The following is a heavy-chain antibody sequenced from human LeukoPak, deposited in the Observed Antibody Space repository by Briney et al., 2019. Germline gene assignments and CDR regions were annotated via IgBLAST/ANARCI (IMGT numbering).Heavy chain of an antibody. Sequence: GASVKVSCKASGYTFTGYYMHWVRLAPGQGLEWMGWINPNSGGTNYAQKFQGRVTMTRDTSISTAYMELSRLRSDDTAVYYCASPAVAGTVVNYYFDYWGQGTLVTVSS. J-gene: IGHJ4*02. CDR3: ASPAVAGTVVNYYFDY. CDR1: GYTFTGYY. D-gene: IGHD6-19*01. CDR2: INPNSGGT. V-gene: IGHV1-2*02.